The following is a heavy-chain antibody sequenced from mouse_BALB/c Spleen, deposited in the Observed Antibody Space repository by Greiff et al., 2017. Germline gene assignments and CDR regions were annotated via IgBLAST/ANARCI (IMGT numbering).Heavy chain of an antibody. CDR3: ARWGLRAMDY. V-gene: IGHV1-4*02. Sequence: VQLQQSAAELARPGASVKMSCKASGYTFTSYTMHWVKQRPGQGLEWIGYINPSSGYTEYNQKFKNKTTLTADKSSSTAYMQLSSLTSEDSAVYYCARWGLRAMDYWGQGTTLTVSS. CDR2: INPSSGYT. J-gene: IGHJ2*01. CDR1: GYTFTSYT. D-gene: IGHD3-1*01.